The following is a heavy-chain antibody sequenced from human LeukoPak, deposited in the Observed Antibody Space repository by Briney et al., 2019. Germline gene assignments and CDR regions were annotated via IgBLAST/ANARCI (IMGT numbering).Heavy chain of an antibody. V-gene: IGHV1-69*04. CDR1: GGTFSSYA. CDR2: IIPILGIA. CDR3: ARDYRSSWYVNWFDP. D-gene: IGHD6-13*01. Sequence: ASVKVSCKASGGTFSSYAISWVRQAPGQGLEWMGRIIPILGIANYAQKFQGRVTITADESTSTAYMELSSLRSDDTAVYYCARDYRSSWYVNWFDPWGQGTLVTVSS. J-gene: IGHJ5*02.